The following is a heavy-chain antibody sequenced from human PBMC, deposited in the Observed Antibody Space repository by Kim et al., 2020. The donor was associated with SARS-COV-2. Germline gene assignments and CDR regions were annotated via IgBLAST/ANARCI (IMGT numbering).Heavy chain of an antibody. Sequence: ASVKVSCKASGYTFTSYAMHWVRQAPGQRLEWMGWINAGNGNTKYSQKFQGRVTITRDTSASTAYMELSSLRSEDTAVYYCARPGGRLPRSLFQIDYWGQGTLVTVSS. D-gene: IGHD2-15*01. CDR1: GYTFTSYA. CDR2: INAGNGNT. V-gene: IGHV1-3*01. J-gene: IGHJ4*02. CDR3: ARPGGRLPRSLFQIDY.